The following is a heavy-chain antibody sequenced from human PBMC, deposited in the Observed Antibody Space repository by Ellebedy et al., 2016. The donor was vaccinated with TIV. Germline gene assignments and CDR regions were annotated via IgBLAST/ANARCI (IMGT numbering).Heavy chain of an antibody. D-gene: IGHD2-15*01. CDR2: VYSGGRT. CDR1: GGSVSSDSYY. CDR3: ARSTSSTWSYFDY. J-gene: IGHJ2*01. Sequence: MPSETLSLTCTVSGGSVSSDSYYWSWIRQPPGRGLEWVGYVYSGGRTTYTPSLKSRVTISADTSRNQFSLQLTSMSTADTAVYYSARSTSSTWSYFDYWGRGTPVTVSS. V-gene: IGHV4-61*01.